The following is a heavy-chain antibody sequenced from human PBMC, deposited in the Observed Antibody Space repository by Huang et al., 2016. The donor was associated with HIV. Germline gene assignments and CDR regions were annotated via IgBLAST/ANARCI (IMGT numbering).Heavy chain of an antibody. Sequence: QVQLVQSGAEVKRPGASVKVSCKASGYTFTRYHLHWVRPAPGQGLEWMGIINPSAGNTYYSKKFQGRVTMTTDASTGTVYMDLRSLRSEDTAVYYCTRGGSSWYEGDYWGQGTLVTVSS. CDR3: TRGGSSWYEGDY. D-gene: IGHD6-13*01. CDR2: INPSAGNT. J-gene: IGHJ4*02. V-gene: IGHV1-46*01. CDR1: GYTFTRYH.